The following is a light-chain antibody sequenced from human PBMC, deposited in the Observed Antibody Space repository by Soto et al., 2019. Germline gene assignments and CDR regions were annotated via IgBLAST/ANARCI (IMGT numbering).Light chain of an antibody. Sequence: DRFTITCRASQSISSWLAWYQQKPGKAPKLLIYDASSLESAVPSRFSGSGSGTEFTLTIRSLQPDDFATYYCQQYNSWWTFGQGTKVDI. CDR2: DAS. CDR1: QSISSW. J-gene: IGKJ1*01. CDR3: QQYNSWWT. V-gene: IGKV1-5*01.